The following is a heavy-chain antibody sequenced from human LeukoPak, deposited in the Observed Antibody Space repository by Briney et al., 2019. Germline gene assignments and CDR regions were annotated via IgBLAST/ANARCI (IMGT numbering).Heavy chain of an antibody. J-gene: IGHJ4*02. CDR2: ISSSSRYI. CDR1: GFTFSSYS. CDR3: ARGTGTYFDY. Sequence: PGGSLRLSCAASGFTFSSYSMNWVRRAPGEGREWVSSISSSSRYIYYADSVKGRFTISRDNAKNSLYLQMNSLRAEDTAVYYCARGTGTYFDYWGQGTLVTVSS. D-gene: IGHD1-1*01. V-gene: IGHV3-21*01.